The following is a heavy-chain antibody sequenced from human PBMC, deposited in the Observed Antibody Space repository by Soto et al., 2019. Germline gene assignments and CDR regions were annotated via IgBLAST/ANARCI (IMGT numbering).Heavy chain of an antibody. V-gene: IGHV3-30*03. Sequence: QVQLVESGGGVVQPGRSLRLSCTASGFTFSSYGMHWVRQAPGKGLEWVALISYDGSNKYDADSVTGRFTISRDNSKNTRYLQINSLRTEDTAVYYCARDAPGGAGTPGDYWGQGTLVTVS. J-gene: IGHJ4*02. CDR2: ISYDGSNK. D-gene: IGHD1-26*01. CDR1: GFTFSSYG. CDR3: ARDAPGGAGTPGDY.